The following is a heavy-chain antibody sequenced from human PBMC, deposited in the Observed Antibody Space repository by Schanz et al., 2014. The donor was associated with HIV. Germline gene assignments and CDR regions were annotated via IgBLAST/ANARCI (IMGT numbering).Heavy chain of an antibody. CDR1: GFTFSDYY. Sequence: QVQLVESGGGVVQPGRSLRLSCAASGFTFSDYYMTWVRQAPGKGLEWVSYISSGGVTISYADSMKGRFTISRDNAKKSLYLQMNNLRDEDTAVYFCARVSWGSSWSLDYWGQGTLVTVSS. J-gene: IGHJ4*02. D-gene: IGHD6-13*01. CDR2: ISSGGVTI. V-gene: IGHV3-11*01. CDR3: ARVSWGSSWSLDY.